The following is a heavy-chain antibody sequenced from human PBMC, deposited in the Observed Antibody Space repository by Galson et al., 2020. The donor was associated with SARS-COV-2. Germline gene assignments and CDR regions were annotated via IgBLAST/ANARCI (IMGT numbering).Heavy chain of an antibody. V-gene: IGHV4-39*07. Sequence: SETLSLTCTVSGGSISSSSYYWGWIRQPPGKGLEWIGSIYYSGSTYYNPSLKSRVTISVDTSKNQFSLKLSSVTAADTAVYYCARAGYSGYRGHYYYYYYMDVWGKGTTVTVSS. CDR1: GGSISSSSYY. D-gene: IGHD5-12*01. CDR2: IYYSGST. J-gene: IGHJ6*03. CDR3: ARAGYSGYRGHYYYYYYMDV.